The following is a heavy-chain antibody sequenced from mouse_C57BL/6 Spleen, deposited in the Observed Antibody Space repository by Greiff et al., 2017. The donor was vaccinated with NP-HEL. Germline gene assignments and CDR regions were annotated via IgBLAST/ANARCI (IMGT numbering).Heavy chain of an antibody. Sequence: QVQLQQPGAELVKPGASVKLSCKASGYTFTSYWMHWVKQRPGQGLEWIGMIHPNSGSTNYNEKFKSKATLTVDKSSSTAYMQLSSLTSEDSAVYYYARETAQATGSWFAYWGQGTLVTVSA. D-gene: IGHD3-2*02. CDR1: GYTFTSYW. CDR3: ARETAQATGSWFAY. V-gene: IGHV1-64*01. J-gene: IGHJ3*01. CDR2: IHPNSGST.